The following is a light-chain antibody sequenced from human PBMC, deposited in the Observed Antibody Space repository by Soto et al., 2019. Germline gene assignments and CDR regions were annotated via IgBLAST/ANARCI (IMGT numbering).Light chain of an antibody. CDR2: GAS. CDR1: EIVSSN. J-gene: IGKJ5*01. Sequence: EIVLTQSQATLSLSQGETATLSCRASEIVSSNLAWYQQRRGQPPRLLIYGASTRATGIPARFSGSGSGTDFTLTISSLEPEDFAVYFCQQRTDWLTFGGGTLLEIK. V-gene: IGKV3-11*01. CDR3: QQRTDWLT.